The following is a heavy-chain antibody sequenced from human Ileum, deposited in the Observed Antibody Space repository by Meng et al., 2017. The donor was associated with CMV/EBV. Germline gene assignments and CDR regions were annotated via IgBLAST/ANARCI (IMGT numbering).Heavy chain of an antibody. CDR2: ICRGGAT. Sequence: VNNYYMNWVRQTPGKGLEWVSIICRGGATFYADSVKGRFTISRDNSKNMLYLQMDSLRPEDTAVYYCAGQDTISSNTAKYFWYFDLWGRGTLVTVSS. V-gene: IGHV3-66*02. CDR3: AGQDTISSNTAKYFWYFDL. D-gene: IGHD3-3*01. CDR1: VNNYY. J-gene: IGHJ2*01.